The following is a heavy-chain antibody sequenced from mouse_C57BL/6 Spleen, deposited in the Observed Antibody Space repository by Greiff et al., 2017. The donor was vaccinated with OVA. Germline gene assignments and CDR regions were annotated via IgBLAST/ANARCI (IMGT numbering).Heavy chain of an antibody. CDR3: ARSTVVASYYYAMDY. J-gene: IGHJ4*01. Sequence: QVQLKQPGAELVMPGASVKLSCKASGYTFTSYWMHWVKQRPGQGLEWIGEIDPSDSYTNYNQKFKGKSTLTVDKSSSTAYMQLSSLTSEDSAVYYCARSTVVASYYYAMDYWGQGTSVTVSS. CDR2: IDPSDSYT. CDR1: GYTFTSYW. D-gene: IGHD1-1*01. V-gene: IGHV1-69*01.